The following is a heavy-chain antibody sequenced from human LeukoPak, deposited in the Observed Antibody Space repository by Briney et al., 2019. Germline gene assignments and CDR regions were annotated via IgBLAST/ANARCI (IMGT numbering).Heavy chain of an antibody. CDR1: GFTFSSYW. D-gene: IGHD2-21*02. CDR3: ARDPQAYCGGDCYSDY. V-gene: IGHV3-7*01. Sequence: HPGGSLRLSCAASGFTFSSYWMSWVRQAPGKGLEWVANIKQDGSEKYYVDSVKGRFTISRDNAKNSLYLQMNSLRAEDTAVYYCARDPQAYCGGDCYSDYWGQEPWSPSPQ. J-gene: IGHJ4*01. CDR2: IKQDGSEK.